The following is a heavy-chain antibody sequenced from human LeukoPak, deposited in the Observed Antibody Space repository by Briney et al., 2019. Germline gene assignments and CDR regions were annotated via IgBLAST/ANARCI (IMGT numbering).Heavy chain of an antibody. V-gene: IGHV3-21*01. J-gene: IGHJ4*02. Sequence: PGGSLRLSCAASGFTFSSYSMNWVRQAPGKGLEWVSSISSSSSYIYYADSVKGRFTISRDNAKNSLYLQMNSLGAEDMAVYYCARGAEYQDYFDYWGQGTLVTVSS. CDR2: ISSSSSYI. D-gene: IGHD2-2*01. CDR1: GFTFSSYS. CDR3: ARGAEYQDYFDY.